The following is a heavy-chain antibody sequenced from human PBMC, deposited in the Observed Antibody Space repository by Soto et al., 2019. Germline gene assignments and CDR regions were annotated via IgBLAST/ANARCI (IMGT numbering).Heavy chain of an antibody. D-gene: IGHD5-18*01. Sequence: GGSLRLSCAASGFTFSSYGMHWVRQAPGKGLEWVAVIWYDGSNKYYADSVKGRFTISRDNSKNTLYLQMNSLRAEDTAVYYCARAIMGYSYGSNWFDPWGQGTLVTVSS. CDR2: IWYDGSNK. CDR3: ARAIMGYSYGSNWFDP. V-gene: IGHV3-33*01. CDR1: GFTFSSYG. J-gene: IGHJ5*02.